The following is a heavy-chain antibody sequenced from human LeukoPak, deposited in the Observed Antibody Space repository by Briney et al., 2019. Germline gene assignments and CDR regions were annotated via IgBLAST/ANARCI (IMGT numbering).Heavy chain of an antibody. V-gene: IGHV3-23*01. CDR2: ISGSGGST. J-gene: IGHJ4*02. CDR1: GFTFSSYG. Sequence: GGSLRLSCAASGFTFSSYGMSWVRQAPGKGLEWVSAISGSGGSTYYADSVKGRFTISRDNSKNTLYLQMNSLRAEDTAVYYCAGFDYYGSGSYSLWGQGTLVTVSS. CDR3: AGFDYYGSGSYSL. D-gene: IGHD3-10*01.